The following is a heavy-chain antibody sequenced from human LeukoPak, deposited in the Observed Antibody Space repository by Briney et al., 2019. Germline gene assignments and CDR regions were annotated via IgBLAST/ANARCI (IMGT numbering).Heavy chain of an antibody. CDR1: GYTFTSYD. CDR3: ARDRTGTTSYYYMDV. D-gene: IGHD1-7*01. Sequence: ASVKVSRKASGYTFTSYDINWVRQATGQGLEWMGWMNPNSGNTGYAQKFQGRVTMTRNTSISTAYMELSSLRSEDTAVYYCARDRTGTTSYYYMDVWGKGTTVTVSS. CDR2: MNPNSGNT. V-gene: IGHV1-8*01. J-gene: IGHJ6*03.